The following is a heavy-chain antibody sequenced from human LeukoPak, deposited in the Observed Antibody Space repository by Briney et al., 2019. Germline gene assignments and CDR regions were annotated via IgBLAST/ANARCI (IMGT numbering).Heavy chain of an antibody. CDR3: ARCPQPRTHYYGSGSGPKGLDY. CDR1: GGSFSGYY. J-gene: IGHJ4*02. D-gene: IGHD3-10*01. CDR2: INHSGST. Sequence: SETLSLTCAVYGGSFSGYYWSWIRQPPGKGLEWIGEINHSGSTNYNPSLKSRVTISVDTSKNQFSLKLISVTAADTAVYYCARCPQPRTHYYGSGSGPKGLDYWGQGTLVTVSS. V-gene: IGHV4-34*01.